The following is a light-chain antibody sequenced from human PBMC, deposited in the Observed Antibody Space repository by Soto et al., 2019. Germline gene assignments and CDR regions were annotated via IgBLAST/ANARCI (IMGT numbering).Light chain of an antibody. CDR2: EVT. J-gene: IGLJ3*02. Sequence: QPVLTQPASVSGSPGQSITISCTGTNSDIGGYDYVSWYQQHPGKAPKLLIYEVTYRPSGVSGHFSGSKSGNTASLTISGLQAEDEADYYCSSFTSSTTLVFGGGTKVTVL. CDR3: SSFTSSTTLV. V-gene: IGLV2-14*01. CDR1: NSDIGGYDY.